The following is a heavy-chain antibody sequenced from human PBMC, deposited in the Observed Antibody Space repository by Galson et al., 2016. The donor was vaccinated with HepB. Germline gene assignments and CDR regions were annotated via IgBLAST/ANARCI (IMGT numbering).Heavy chain of an antibody. J-gene: IGHJ5*02. Sequence: SVKVSCKASGYIFTNYYIHWVRQAPGQGLEWMGVLNPIGGSTTYAQKFQGRVTMTRDTSTTTVYMDLSSLRAEDTAVYYCAGCSTDVGGSCSPWGQGTLFTVSS. CDR3: AGCSTDVGGSCSP. D-gene: IGHD3-10*01. CDR2: LNPIGGST. CDR1: GYIFTNYY. V-gene: IGHV1-46*01.